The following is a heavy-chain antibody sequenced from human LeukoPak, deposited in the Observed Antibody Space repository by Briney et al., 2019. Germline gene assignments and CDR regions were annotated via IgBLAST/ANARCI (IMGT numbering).Heavy chain of an antibody. CDR2: ISAYNGNT. V-gene: IGHV1-18*01. D-gene: IGHD2-2*02. Sequence: GASVKVSCKASGYTFTSYGISWVRQAPGQGLEWMGWISAYNGNTNYAQKLQGRVTMTTDTSTSTAYMELRSLRSDDTAVYYCARGGYCSSTSCYRLEYFQHWGQGTLVTVSS. CDR1: GYTFTSYG. CDR3: ARGGYCSSTSCYRLEYFQH. J-gene: IGHJ1*01.